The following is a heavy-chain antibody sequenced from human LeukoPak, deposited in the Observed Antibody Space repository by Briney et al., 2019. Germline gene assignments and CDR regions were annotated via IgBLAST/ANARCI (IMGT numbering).Heavy chain of an antibody. CDR1: GGSISSSSYY. J-gene: IGHJ4*02. Sequence: SETLSLTCTVSGGSISSSSYYWDWIRQPPGKGLEWIGGVYYSGSTYYNPSLKSRVTISIDTSKNQFSLKLSSVTAADTAVYYCERQDYIWGSYRYFDYWGQGTLVTVSS. V-gene: IGHV4-39*01. CDR3: ERQDYIWGSYRYFDY. CDR2: VYYSGST. D-gene: IGHD3-16*02.